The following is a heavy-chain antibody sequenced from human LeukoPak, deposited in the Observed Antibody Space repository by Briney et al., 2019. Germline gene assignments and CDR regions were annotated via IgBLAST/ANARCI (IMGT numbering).Heavy chain of an antibody. CDR1: GFTFSSYA. CDR2: ISYDGSNK. Sequence: PGGSLRLSCAASGFTFSSYAMHWVRQAPGKGLEWVAVISYDGSNKYYADSVKGRFTISRDNSKNTLYLQMNSLRAEDTAVYYCAKDGIAVAGAFGDYWGQGTLVTVSS. V-gene: IGHV3-30-3*01. J-gene: IGHJ4*02. CDR3: AKDGIAVAGAFGDY. D-gene: IGHD6-19*01.